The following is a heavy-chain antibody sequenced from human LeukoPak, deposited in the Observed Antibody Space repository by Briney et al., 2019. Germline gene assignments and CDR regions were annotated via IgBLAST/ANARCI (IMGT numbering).Heavy chain of an antibody. D-gene: IGHD6-13*01. J-gene: IGHJ5*02. CDR3: ARITVRAAAVP. CDR1: GGSISSGGYH. CDR2: IYYSGST. Sequence: SQTLSLTCTVSGGSISSGGYHWSWIRQHPGKGLEWIGYIYYSGSTYYNPSLKSRVTIAVDTSKNQFSLKLSSVTAADTAVYYCARITVRAAAVPWGQGTLVTVSS. V-gene: IGHV4-31*03.